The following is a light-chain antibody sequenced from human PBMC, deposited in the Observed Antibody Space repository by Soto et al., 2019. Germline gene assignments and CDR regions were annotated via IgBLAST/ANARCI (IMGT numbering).Light chain of an antibody. J-gene: IGLJ3*02. CDR2: EVS. V-gene: IGLV2-14*01. Sequence: QSALTQPASVSGSPGQSITISCTGTSSDIGVYNYVSWYQQHPGTAPKLMIYEVSNRPSGVSNRFSGPKSGNTASLTISGLQAEDEADYYCSSYTTSSTWVFGGGTKLTVL. CDR3: SSYTTSSTWV. CDR1: SSDIGVYNY.